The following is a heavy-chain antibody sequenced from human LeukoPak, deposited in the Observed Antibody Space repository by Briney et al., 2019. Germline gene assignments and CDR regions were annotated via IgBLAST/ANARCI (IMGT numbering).Heavy chain of an antibody. V-gene: IGHV4-61*08. J-gene: IGHJ6*03. D-gene: IGHD3-10*01. CDR2: IYYSGST. CDR1: GGALSSGGYY. CDR3: ARDSSYGSGSPLPTSLYYYYYMDV. Sequence: SQTLSLTCTVSGGALSSGGYYWTWIRQPPGKGLEWIGYIYYSGSTNYNPSLKSRVTISVDTSKNQFSLKLSSVTAADTAVYYCARDSSYGSGSPLPTSLYYYYYMDVWGKETTVTVSS.